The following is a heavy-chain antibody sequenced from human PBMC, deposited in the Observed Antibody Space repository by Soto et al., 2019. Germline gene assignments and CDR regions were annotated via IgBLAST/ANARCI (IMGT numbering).Heavy chain of an antibody. CDR3: AKDLTWNQADY. CDR2: TSYDESHK. CDR1: GFTFRNYA. Sequence: LRLSCAPSGFTFRNYAMNWVRQAPGKGLEWVAVTSYDESHKSYMDSVKGRFTISRDNAKNTLYLQMNSLRAEDTAVYYCAKDLTWNQADYWGQGALVTVSS. J-gene: IGHJ4*02. V-gene: IGHV3-30*04. D-gene: IGHD1-1*01.